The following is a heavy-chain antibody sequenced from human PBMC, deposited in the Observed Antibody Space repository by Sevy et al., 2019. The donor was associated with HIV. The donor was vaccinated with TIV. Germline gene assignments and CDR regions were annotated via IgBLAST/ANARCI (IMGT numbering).Heavy chain of an antibody. D-gene: IGHD1-1*01. Sequence: GGSLRLSCTTSGFTFGDYAMNWVRQAPGKGLEWVAFLKSKADGGTVDHAASGKGRFTNSRDDSKSIAYLQMNDLTTEDTGVYYCTRWKGLQSIFDYWGQGALVTVSS. CDR2: LKSKADGGTV. CDR1: GFTFGDYA. J-gene: IGHJ4*02. V-gene: IGHV3-49*04. CDR3: TRWKGLQSIFDY.